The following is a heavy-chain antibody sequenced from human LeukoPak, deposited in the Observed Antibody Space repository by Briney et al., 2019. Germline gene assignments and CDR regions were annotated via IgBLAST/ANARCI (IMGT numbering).Heavy chain of an antibody. CDR3: ARAPRITMVRGVDDAFDI. D-gene: IGHD3-10*01. CDR1: SGSISSGDYY. CDR2: IYYSGST. V-gene: IGHV4-30-4*08. Sequence: PSETLSLTCTVSSGSISSGDYYWCWIRQPPGRGLEWIAYIYYSGSTYYNPSLKRRVTISVNTSKNQFSLKLSSVPAADTAVYYCARAPRITMVRGVDDAFDIWGQGTMVTVSS. J-gene: IGHJ3*02.